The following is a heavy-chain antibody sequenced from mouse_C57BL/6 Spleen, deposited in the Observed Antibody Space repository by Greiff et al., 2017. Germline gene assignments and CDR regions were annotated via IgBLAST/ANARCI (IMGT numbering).Heavy chain of an antibody. Sequence: EVQLVESGAELVRPGASVKLSCTASGFNIKDYYMHWVKQRPEQGLEWIGRIDPEDGDTEYAPQFQGKATMPADTSSNTAYLQLSSLTSEDTAVYYCTTLRYYGSSGYFDVWGTGTTVTVAS. V-gene: IGHV14-1*01. J-gene: IGHJ1*03. D-gene: IGHD1-1*01. CDR2: IDPEDGDT. CDR1: GFNIKDYY. CDR3: TTLRYYGSSGYFDV.